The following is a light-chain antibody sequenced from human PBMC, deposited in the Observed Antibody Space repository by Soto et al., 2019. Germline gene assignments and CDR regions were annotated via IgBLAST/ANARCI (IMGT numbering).Light chain of an antibody. CDR1: SSDVGGYNY. Sequence: QSALIQPPSASGSPGQSVTISCTGTSSDVGGYNYVTWYQHHPGKVPKLMIYEVSKRPSGVPDRFSGSKSGNTASLTVSGLQAEDEADYYCSTYGGNNNVVFGGGTKLTVL. J-gene: IGLJ2*01. CDR3: STYGGNNNVV. CDR2: EVS. V-gene: IGLV2-8*01.